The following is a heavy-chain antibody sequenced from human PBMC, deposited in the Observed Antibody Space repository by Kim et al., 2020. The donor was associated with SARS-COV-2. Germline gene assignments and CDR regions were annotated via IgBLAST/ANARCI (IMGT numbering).Heavy chain of an antibody. J-gene: IGHJ6*02. V-gene: IGHV3-30*04. D-gene: IGHD6-6*01. Sequence: GGSLRLSCAASGFTFSSYAMHWVRQAPGKGLEWVAVISYDGSNKYYVDSVKGRFTISRDNSKNTLYLQMNSLRAEDTAVYYCARDHVGVAALGIGSYYYSVMDVWGPGNTVTVSS. CDR1: GFTFSSYA. CDR2: ISYDGSNK. CDR3: ARDHVGVAALGIGSYYYSVMDV.